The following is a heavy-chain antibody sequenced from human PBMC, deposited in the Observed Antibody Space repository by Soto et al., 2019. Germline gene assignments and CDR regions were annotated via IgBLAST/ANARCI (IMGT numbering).Heavy chain of an antibody. D-gene: IGHD3-3*01. Sequence: GGSLRLSCAASGFTFSNAWMNWVRQAPGKGLEWVGRIKSKTDGGTNDYSAPVKGRFTIPRDDSKNTLYLQMNSLKTEDTAVYYCTLPINYDFWSGSPDYWGQGTLVTVSS. CDR2: IKSKTDGGTN. CDR3: TLPINYDFWSGSPDY. J-gene: IGHJ4*02. CDR1: GFTFSNAW. V-gene: IGHV3-15*07.